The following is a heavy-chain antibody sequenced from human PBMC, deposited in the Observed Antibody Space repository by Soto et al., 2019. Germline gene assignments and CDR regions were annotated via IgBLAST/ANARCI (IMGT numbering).Heavy chain of an antibody. Sequence: SETLSLTCTVSGDSFSSYYLTWIRQPPGKRLEWVAYIFHTGNTTYNPSLKSRVPISVDTSKNQFSLKLRSVTPADTAVYYCAALDGALDYWGPGTLVTAPQ. CDR3: AALDGALDY. D-gene: IGHD3-10*01. V-gene: IGHV4-59*01. CDR1: GDSFSSYY. J-gene: IGHJ4*02. CDR2: IFHTGNT.